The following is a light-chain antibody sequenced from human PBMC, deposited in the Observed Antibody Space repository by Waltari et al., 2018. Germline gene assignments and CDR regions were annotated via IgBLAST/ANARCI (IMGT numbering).Light chain of an antibody. Sequence: EIVLTQSPATPSFSPGDTATLSCRASQSVGSNLAWYQQKPGQPPRLLIYDASNRATGVPARFRASGSGTDFTLTISSLEAEDFAVYFCQQRSNWTPHTFGQGARLEIK. V-gene: IGKV3-11*01. CDR3: QQRSNWTPHT. CDR2: DAS. CDR1: QSVGSN. J-gene: IGKJ2*01.